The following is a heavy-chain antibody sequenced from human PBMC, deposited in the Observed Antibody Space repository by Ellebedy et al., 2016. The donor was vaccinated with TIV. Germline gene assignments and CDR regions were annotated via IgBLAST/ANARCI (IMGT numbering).Heavy chain of an antibody. V-gene: IGHV4-59*08. CDR1: GGSISSYY. J-gene: IGHJ4*02. Sequence: SETLSLTCTVSGGSISSYYWSWIRQPPGKGLEWIGYIYYSGSTNYNPSLKSRVTISVDTSKNQFSLKLGSVTAADTAVYYCARVSGYGDYFDYWGQGTLVTVSS. D-gene: IGHD4-17*01. CDR2: IYYSGST. CDR3: ARVSGYGDYFDY.